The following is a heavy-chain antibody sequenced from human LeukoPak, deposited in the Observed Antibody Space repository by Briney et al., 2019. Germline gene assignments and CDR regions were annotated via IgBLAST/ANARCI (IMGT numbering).Heavy chain of an antibody. CDR1: GFTLSSYE. CDR2: ISSSGSTI. V-gene: IGHV3-48*03. J-gene: IGHJ4*02. Sequence: GWSLPLPCPPSGFTLSSYEMNWVRQAPGTGLEWVSYISSSGSTIYYAESLKGRVTISRANAKNSLYLKMNSLRAEDTAVYYCARALYYDFWSCPIDYWGQGTMVTVSS. D-gene: IGHD3-3*01. CDR3: ARALYYDFWSCPIDY.